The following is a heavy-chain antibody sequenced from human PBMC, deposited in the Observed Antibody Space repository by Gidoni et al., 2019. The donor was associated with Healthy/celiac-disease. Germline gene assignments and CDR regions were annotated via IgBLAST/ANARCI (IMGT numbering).Heavy chain of an antibody. CDR3: ARAASYSSSWYDDPFDY. CDR2: IYYSGST. Sequence: QVQLQESGPGLVKPSETLSLTCTVSGGSISSYYWSWIRQPPGKGLEWIGYIYYSGSTNYNPSLKSRVTISVDTSKNQFSLKLSSVTAADTAVYYCARAASYSSSWYDDPFDYWGQGTLVTVSS. D-gene: IGHD6-13*01. V-gene: IGHV4-59*01. CDR1: GGSISSYY. J-gene: IGHJ4*02.